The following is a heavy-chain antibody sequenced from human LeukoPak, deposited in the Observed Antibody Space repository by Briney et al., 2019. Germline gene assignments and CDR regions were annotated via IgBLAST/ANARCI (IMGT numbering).Heavy chain of an antibody. V-gene: IGHV3-48*01. Sequence: QPGGSLRLSCAASGFTFSGYSMNWVRQAPGKGLEWVSYISSTSSTIYYADSLKGRFTISRDNAKNSLYLQMNSLRAEDTAVYYCARSSGSYRPMGYWGQGTLVTVSS. J-gene: IGHJ4*02. CDR1: GFTFSGYS. CDR3: ARSSGSYRPMGY. CDR2: ISSTSSTI. D-gene: IGHD3-22*01.